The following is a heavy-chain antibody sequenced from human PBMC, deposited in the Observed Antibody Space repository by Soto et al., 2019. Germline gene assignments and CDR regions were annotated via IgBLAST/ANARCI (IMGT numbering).Heavy chain of an antibody. CDR2: IIRIFGTP. D-gene: IGHD3-10*01. V-gene: IGHV1-69*12. CDR3: ARQGSNEYYYYGMDV. CDR1: GGTFSSYA. Sequence: QVQLVQSGAEVKKPGSSVKVSCKASGGTFSSYAINWVRQAPGQGLEWMGGIIRIFGTPDYAQRFQGRVTITADESTSTAYMELSSLRSEDTAVYYYARQGSNEYYYYGMDVWGQGTTVTVSS. J-gene: IGHJ6*02.